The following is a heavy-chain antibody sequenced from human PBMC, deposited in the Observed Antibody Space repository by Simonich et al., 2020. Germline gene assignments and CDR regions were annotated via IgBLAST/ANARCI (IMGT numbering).Heavy chain of an antibody. J-gene: IGHJ4*02. Sequence: EVQLLESGGGLVQPGGSLGLSCAAFGFTFVSVAMGWVGQAPGKGLEWVSAISGSGGRTYYADSVKGRFTISRDNSKNTLYLQMNSLRAEDTAVYYCAKRSGVSITGTFDYWGQGTLVTVSS. D-gene: IGHD1-7*01. CDR1: GFTFVSVA. CDR3: AKRSGVSITGTFDY. CDR2: ISGSGGRT. V-gene: IGHV3-23*01.